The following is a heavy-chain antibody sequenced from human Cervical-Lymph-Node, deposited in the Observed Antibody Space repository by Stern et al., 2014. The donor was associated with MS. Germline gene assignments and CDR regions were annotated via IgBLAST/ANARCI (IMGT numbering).Heavy chain of an antibody. Sequence: QVQLQESGPGLVKTSGTLSLTCAVSGGSISSRNWRRWVRRPPGKGQGEIGEIFQSGSTNYNPSLKIRVTISVDTSKNQFSRKLSSVTAADTAVYYCARQGSWYSIDYWGQGTLVTVSS. J-gene: IGHJ4*02. V-gene: IGHV4-4*02. D-gene: IGHD2-15*01. CDR1: GGSISSRNW. CDR3: ARQGSWYSIDY. CDR2: IFQSGST.